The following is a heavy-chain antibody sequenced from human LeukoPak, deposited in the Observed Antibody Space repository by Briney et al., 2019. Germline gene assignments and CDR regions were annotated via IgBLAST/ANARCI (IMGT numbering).Heavy chain of an antibody. Sequence: ASVKVSCKASGYTFTSYDINWVRQATGQGLEWMGWMNPNSGNTGYAQKFQGRVTMTRNTSISTAYMELSNLRSEDTAVYYCARDYDFWSGLFDPWGQGTLVTVPS. CDR3: ARDYDFWSGLFDP. D-gene: IGHD3-3*01. CDR2: MNPNSGNT. CDR1: GYTFTSYD. J-gene: IGHJ5*02. V-gene: IGHV1-8*01.